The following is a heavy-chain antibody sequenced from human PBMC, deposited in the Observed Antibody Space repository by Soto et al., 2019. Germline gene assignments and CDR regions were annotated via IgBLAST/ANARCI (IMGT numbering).Heavy chain of an antibody. Sequence: SETLSLTCTVSGGSISGYYWSWIRQFPGKGLEWIGYIHFSGSADYNPSLKSRVTISVDTSRDQFSLKLTSVTAADTAVYYCARVTESHFSYYDSTGYYYLFDYWGQGTLVTVSS. V-gene: IGHV4-59*01. J-gene: IGHJ4*02. CDR2: IHFSGSA. D-gene: IGHD3-22*01. CDR1: GGSISGYY. CDR3: ARVTESHFSYYDSTGYYYLFDY.